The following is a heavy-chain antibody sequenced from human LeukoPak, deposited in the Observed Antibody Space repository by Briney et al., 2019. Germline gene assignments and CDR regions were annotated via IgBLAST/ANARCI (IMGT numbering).Heavy chain of an antibody. Sequence: PSETLSHTCTVSGGSISSYYWSWIRQPAGKGLEWIGRIYTSGSTNYNPSLKSRVTMSVDTSKNQFSLKLSSVTAADTAVYYCARVRAIAAAGNYVDAFDIWGQGTMVTVSS. D-gene: IGHD6-13*01. CDR1: GGSISSYY. V-gene: IGHV4-4*07. CDR3: ARVRAIAAAGNYVDAFDI. CDR2: IYTSGST. J-gene: IGHJ3*02.